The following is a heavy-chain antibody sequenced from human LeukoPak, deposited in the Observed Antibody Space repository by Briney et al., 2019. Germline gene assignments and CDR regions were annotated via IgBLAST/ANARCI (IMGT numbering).Heavy chain of an antibody. CDR1: GFTFSGYS. D-gene: IGHD4-17*01. CDR2: ISISGDTT. Sequence: PGGSLRLSCAASGFTFSGYSLTWVRQASGKGLEWVSAISISGDTTYYADAVKGRFTISRDNSKNTVYLQMNSLRAEDTAVYYCANEIRPNDYWGQGTLVTVSS. CDR3: ANEIRPNDY. J-gene: IGHJ4*02. V-gene: IGHV3-23*01.